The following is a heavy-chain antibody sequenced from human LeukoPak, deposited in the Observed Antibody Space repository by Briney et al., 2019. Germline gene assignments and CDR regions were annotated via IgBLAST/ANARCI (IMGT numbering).Heavy chain of an antibody. V-gene: IGHV4-61*08. CDR2: IYYSGST. Sequence: SETLSLTCTVSGGSISSGGYYGSWIRQPPGKGLEWIGYIYYSGSTNYNPSLKSRVTISVDTSKNQFSLKLSSVTAADTAVYYCARGSTVIRYNWFDPWGQGTLVTVSS. CDR1: GGSISSGGYY. J-gene: IGHJ5*02. D-gene: IGHD4-17*01. CDR3: ARGSTVIRYNWFDP.